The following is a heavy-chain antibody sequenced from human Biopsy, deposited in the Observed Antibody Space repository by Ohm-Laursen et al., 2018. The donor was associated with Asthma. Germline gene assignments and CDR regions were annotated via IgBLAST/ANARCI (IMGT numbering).Heavy chain of an antibody. CDR2: ISRANPWTDSTK. V-gene: IGHV3-30-3*01. D-gene: IGHD6-6*01. Sequence: SLRLSCAASGFSFSDYAMSWVRQAPGKGLEWVAYISRANPWTDSTKYYADSVKGRFTISRDNSKDTLYLQVNSLRGDDTAVYYCARGKTWGRSYYFDYWGQGTLVTVSS. J-gene: IGHJ4*02. CDR3: ARGKTWGRSYYFDY. CDR1: GFSFSDYA.